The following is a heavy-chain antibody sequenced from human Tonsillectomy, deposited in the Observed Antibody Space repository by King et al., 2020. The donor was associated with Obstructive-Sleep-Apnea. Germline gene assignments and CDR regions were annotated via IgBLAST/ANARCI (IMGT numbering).Heavy chain of an antibody. CDR1: GFTFDDYG. V-gene: IGHV3-9*01. J-gene: IGHJ4*02. Sequence: VQLVESGGDLVQPGRSLRLSCAASGFTFDDYGMHWVRQAPGKGLEWVSGISWNSGSIGYADSVKGRYTISRDNAKNSLYLQMISLRTEDTALYYCAKSYRSGWYVPFDYWGQGTPVTVSS. CDR2: ISWNSGSI. D-gene: IGHD6-19*01. CDR3: AKSYRSGWYVPFDY.